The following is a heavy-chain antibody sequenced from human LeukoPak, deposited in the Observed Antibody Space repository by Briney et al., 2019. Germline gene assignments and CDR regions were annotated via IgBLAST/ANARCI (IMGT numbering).Heavy chain of an antibody. V-gene: IGHV3-74*03. J-gene: IGHJ4*02. CDR2: ISSDGSST. CDR3: ARDYGEGGYYFDY. CDR1: GFTFSTYW. D-gene: IGHD4-17*01. Sequence: GGSLRLSCAASGFTFSTYWMHWVRQAPGKGLVWLSRISSDGSSTKYADSVKGRFTISRDNAKNTLYLQMNSLRAEDTAVYYCARDYGEGGYYFDYWGQGTLVTVSS.